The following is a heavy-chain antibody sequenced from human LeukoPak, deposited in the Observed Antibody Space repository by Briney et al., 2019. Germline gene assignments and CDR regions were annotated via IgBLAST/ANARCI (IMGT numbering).Heavy chain of an antibody. CDR1: GYTFTGYY. J-gene: IGHJ5*02. V-gene: IGHV1-2*06. D-gene: IGHD6-19*01. CDR2: INPNSGGT. CDR3: VLEVLSSGWVS. Sequence: ASVKVSCKASGYTFTGYYMHWARQAPGQGLEWMGRINPNSGGTNYVQKFQGRVTMTRDTSISTAYMELSRLRSDDTAVYYCVLEVLSSGWVSWGQGTLVTVSS.